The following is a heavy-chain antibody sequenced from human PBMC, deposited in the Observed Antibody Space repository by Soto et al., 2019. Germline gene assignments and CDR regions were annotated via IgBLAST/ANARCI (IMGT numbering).Heavy chain of an antibody. CDR3: ARVGSLGEYSYVNPFYDY. CDR2: IYYSGST. V-gene: IGHV4-59*01. Sequence: ETLSLTYTVSGGSISSYYWSWIRQPPGKGLEWIGYIYYSGSTNYNPSLKSRVTISVDTSKNQFSLKLSSVTAADTAVYYCARVGSLGEYSYVNPFYDYWGQGTLVTVSS. D-gene: IGHD5-18*01. J-gene: IGHJ4*02. CDR1: GGSISSYY.